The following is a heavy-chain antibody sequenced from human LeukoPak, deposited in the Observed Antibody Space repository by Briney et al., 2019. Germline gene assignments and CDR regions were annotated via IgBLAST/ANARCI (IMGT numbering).Heavy chain of an antibody. J-gene: IGHJ4*02. CDR1: GFTFTSYA. V-gene: IGHV3-23*01. CDR2: ISGNGGAT. CDR3: AKATTAIVVDNFFDY. D-gene: IGHD3-22*01. Sequence: GGSLLLCCAAAGFTFTSYAMSWGRRAPGKGREWVSAISGNGGATYYADSVKGRFTISRDNSKNTLHLQMNSLRAEDTALYYCAKATTAIVVDNFFDYWGQGTLVSVSS.